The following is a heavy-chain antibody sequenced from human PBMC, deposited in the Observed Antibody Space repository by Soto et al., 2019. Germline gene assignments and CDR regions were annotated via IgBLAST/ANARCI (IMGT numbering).Heavy chain of an antibody. CDR3: AKGVLAVGALIAVAGGIDY. J-gene: IGHJ4*02. CDR1: GFTFDDYT. V-gene: IGHV3-43*01. CDR2: ISWDGGST. Sequence: EVQLVESGGVVVQPGGSLRLSCAASGFTFDDYTMHWVRQAPGKGLEWVSLISWDGGSTYYADSVKGRFTISRDNSKNSLYLQMNSVRTEDTALYYCAKGVLAVGALIAVAGGIDYWGQGTLVTVSS. D-gene: IGHD6-19*01.